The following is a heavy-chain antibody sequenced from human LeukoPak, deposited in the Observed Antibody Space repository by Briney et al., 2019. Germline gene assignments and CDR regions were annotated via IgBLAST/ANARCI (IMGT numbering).Heavy chain of an antibody. J-gene: IGHJ6*02. V-gene: IGHV3-9*01. CDR1: GFTFDDYA. CDR2: ISWNSGSI. Sequence: PGRSLRLSCAASGFTFDDYAMHWVRQAPGKGLEWASGISWNSGSIGYADSVKGRFTISRDNAKNSLYLQMNSLRAEDTALYYCAKEGYSSSWYSVYYGMDVWGQGTTVTVSS. CDR3: AKEGYSSSWYSVYYGMDV. D-gene: IGHD6-13*01.